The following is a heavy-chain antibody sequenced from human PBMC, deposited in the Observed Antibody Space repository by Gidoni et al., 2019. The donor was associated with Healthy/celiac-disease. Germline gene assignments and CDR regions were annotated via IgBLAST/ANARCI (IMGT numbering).Heavy chain of an antibody. CDR1: GFTFSSYG. CDR2: ISYDGSNK. V-gene: IGHV3-30*18. Sequence: QVQLVESGGGVVQPGRSLRLSCAASGFTFSSYGMHWVRQAPGKGLEWVAVISYDGSNKYYADSVKGRFTISRDNSKNTLYLQMNSLRAEDTAVYYCAKDKSPRYNWNYFDYWGQGTLVTVSS. CDR3: AKDKSPRYNWNYFDY. J-gene: IGHJ4*02. D-gene: IGHD1-20*01.